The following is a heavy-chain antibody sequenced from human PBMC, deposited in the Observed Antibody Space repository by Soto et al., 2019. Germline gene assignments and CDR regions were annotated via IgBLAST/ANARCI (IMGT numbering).Heavy chain of an antibody. CDR2: LSGSGSLS. CDR3: ARDRGGALDS. CDR1: GFTFNTFA. Sequence: EVLLLESGGGLVQPGGSLRLSCAASGFTFNTFAMTWVRQAPGKGLEWVSALSGSGSLSYYADSVKGRFTISRDNSKNTMYLQMTNLRVDETAVYFCARDRGGALDSWGQGTLVTVSS. V-gene: IGHV3-23*01. J-gene: IGHJ4*02. D-gene: IGHD2-15*01.